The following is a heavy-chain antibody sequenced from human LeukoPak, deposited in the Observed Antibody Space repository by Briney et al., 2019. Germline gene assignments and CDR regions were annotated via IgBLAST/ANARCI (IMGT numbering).Heavy chain of an antibody. CDR3: ARATYYDILTGLNY. D-gene: IGHD3-9*01. J-gene: IGHJ4*02. CDR2: ISNYNGDT. CDR1: GYTFTTYP. Sequence: ASMKVSCKASGYTFTTYPIKWVRQAPGQGLEWMGWISNYNGDTTYAQKFQGRVTMTTDTSTNTAYMELRSLTSDDTAIYYCARATYYDILTGLNYWGQGTLVTVSP. V-gene: IGHV1-18*01.